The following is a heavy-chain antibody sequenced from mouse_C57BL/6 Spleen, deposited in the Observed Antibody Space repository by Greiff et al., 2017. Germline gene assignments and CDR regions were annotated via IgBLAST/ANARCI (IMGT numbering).Heavy chain of an antibody. CDR1: GFTFSDYG. Sequence: EVKLMESGGGLVKPGGSLKLSCAASGFTFSDYGMHWVRQAPEKGLGWVAYISSGSSTIYYADTVKGRFTISRDNAKNTLFLQMTSLRSEDTAMYYCARDGWFFDYWGQGTTLTVSS. CDR3: ARDGWFFDY. CDR2: ISSGSSTI. J-gene: IGHJ2*01. D-gene: IGHD2-3*01. V-gene: IGHV5-17*01.